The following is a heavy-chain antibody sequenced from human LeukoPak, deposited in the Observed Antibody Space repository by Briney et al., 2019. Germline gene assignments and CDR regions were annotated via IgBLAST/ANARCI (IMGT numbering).Heavy chain of an antibody. CDR3: ARAYSSSWYWNWFDP. Sequence: SETLSLTCTVSGGSISSNYWSWVRQPAGKGVEWIGRIYTSGSTYYNPSLKSRVTISVDTSKNQFSLKVSSVSAADTAVYYCARAYSSSWYWNWFDPWGQGTLVTVSS. D-gene: IGHD6-13*01. CDR2: IYTSGST. J-gene: IGHJ5*02. V-gene: IGHV4-4*07. CDR1: GGSISSNY.